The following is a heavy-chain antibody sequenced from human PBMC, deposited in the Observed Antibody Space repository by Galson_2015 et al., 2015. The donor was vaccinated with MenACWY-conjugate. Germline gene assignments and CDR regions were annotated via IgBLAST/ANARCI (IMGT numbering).Heavy chain of an antibody. D-gene: IGHD2-2*01. V-gene: IGHV3-74*01. CDR3: ATYCSSPSCYANGAY. Sequence: SLRLSCAASGFTFSRYWMHWVRQSPGKGRVWVSRINSDGSAADYADSVKGRFTISRDNAKNTLYLQMNSLRAEDTAVYYCATYCSSPSCYANGAYWGQGTLVTVSS. CDR2: INSDGSAA. J-gene: IGHJ4*02. CDR1: GFTFSRYW.